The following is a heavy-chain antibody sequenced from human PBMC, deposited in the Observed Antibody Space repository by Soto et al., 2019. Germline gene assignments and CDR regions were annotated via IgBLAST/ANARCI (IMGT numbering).Heavy chain of an antibody. D-gene: IGHD3-22*01. J-gene: IGHJ4*02. CDR3: ARVETAPYYYDSSGYYLY. CDR1: GGSISSYY. Sequence: PSETLSLTCTVSGGSISSYYWSWIRQPPGKGLEWIGYIYYSGSTNYNPSLKSRVTISVDTSKNQFSLKLSSVTAADTAVYYCARVETAPYYYDSSGYYLYWGQGTLVTVSS. V-gene: IGHV4-59*01. CDR2: IYYSGST.